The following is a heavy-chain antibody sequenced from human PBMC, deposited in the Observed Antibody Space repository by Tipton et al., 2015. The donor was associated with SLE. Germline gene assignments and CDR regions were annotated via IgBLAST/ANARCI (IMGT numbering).Heavy chain of an antibody. V-gene: IGHV3-64*01. J-gene: IGHJ4*02. CDR3: ARETERSFDY. CDR1: GFTFSDYA. CDR2: VSGDGSGT. Sequence: SLRLSCAASGFTFSDYAMHWVRQAPGKGLEYVSAVSGDGSGTSHASSVKGRFTISRDNSKNTLYLHMNSLRPEDTAIYYCARETERSFDYWGQGTLVTVSS.